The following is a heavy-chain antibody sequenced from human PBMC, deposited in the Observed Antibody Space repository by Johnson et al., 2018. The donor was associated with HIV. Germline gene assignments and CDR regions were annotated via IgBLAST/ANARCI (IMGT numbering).Heavy chain of an antibody. D-gene: IGHD2-21*01. CDR3: ARDPITPYERGPDAFDV. V-gene: IGHV3-53*01. CDR2: IYSGGRT. CDR1: GFTVSNNF. J-gene: IGHJ3*01. Sequence: VQLVESGGGLMQPGGSLRLSCVASGFTVSNNFMSWVRQAPGTGLEWVSFIYSGGRTYYTDSVKGRFTISRDTAKNTLYLQMNSLRVEDTAVYYCARDPITPYERGPDAFDVWGQGTVVTVSS.